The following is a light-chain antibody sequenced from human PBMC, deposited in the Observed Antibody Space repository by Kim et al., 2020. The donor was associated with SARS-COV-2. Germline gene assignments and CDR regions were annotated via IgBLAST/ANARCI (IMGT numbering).Light chain of an antibody. CDR1: NLGSKS. Sequence: PGKTARITCGGTNLGSKSVHWYQQTPGPAPVLVVYDDSDRPSGIPERFSGSNSGNTATLTISRVEAGDEADYYCQVWDSSSDHPVVFGGGTQLTVL. J-gene: IGLJ2*01. CDR2: DDS. CDR3: QVWDSSSDHPVV. V-gene: IGLV3-21*03.